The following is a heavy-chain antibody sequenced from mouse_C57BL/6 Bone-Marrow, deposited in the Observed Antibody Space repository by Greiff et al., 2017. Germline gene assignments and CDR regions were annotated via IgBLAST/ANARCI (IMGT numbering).Heavy chain of an antibody. CDR2: IDPSDSYT. CDR1: GYTFTSYW. V-gene: IGHV1-50*01. D-gene: IGHD2-1*01. Sequence: QVQLQQPGAELVKPGASVKLSCKASGYTFTSYWMQWVKQRPGQGLEWIGEIDPSDSYTNYNQKFKGKATLTVDTSSSTAYMQLSSLTSEDSAVYYCARGGLLRGFAYWGQGTLVTVSA. CDR3: ARGGLLRGFAY. J-gene: IGHJ3*01.